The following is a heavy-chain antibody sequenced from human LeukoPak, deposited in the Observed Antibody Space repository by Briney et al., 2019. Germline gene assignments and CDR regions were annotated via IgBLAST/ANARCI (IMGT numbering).Heavy chain of an antibody. CDR1: GFTFSSYW. D-gene: IGHD3-9*01. V-gene: IGHV3-7*01. J-gene: IGHJ6*02. CDR3: ARDLPLYDILTEGGMDV. Sequence: GGSLRLSCAASGFTFSSYWMSWVRQAPGKGLEWVANTKQDGSEKYYVDSVKGRFTISRDNAKNPLYLQMNSLRAEDTAVYYCARDLPLYDILTEGGMDVWGQGTTVTVSS. CDR2: TKQDGSEK.